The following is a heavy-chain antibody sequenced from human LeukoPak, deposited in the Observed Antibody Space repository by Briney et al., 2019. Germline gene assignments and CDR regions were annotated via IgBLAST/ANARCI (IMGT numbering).Heavy chain of an antibody. D-gene: IGHD2-15*01. J-gene: IGHJ4*02. V-gene: IGHV1-69*05. Sequence: GASVKVSCKASGGTFSSYAISWVRQAPGQGLEWMGGIIPIFGTANYAQKFQGRVTITTDESTSTAYMELSSLRSEDTAVYYCATPEGYCSGGSCYRGFDYWGQGTLVTVSS. CDR2: IIPIFGTA. CDR1: GGTFSSYA. CDR3: ATPEGYCSGGSCYRGFDY.